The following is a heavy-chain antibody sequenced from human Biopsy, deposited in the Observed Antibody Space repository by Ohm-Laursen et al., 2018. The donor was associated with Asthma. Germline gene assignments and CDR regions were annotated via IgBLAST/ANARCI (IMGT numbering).Heavy chain of an antibody. J-gene: IGHJ6*02. Sequence: SLRLSCTASGFTFSSFGMHWVRQAPGKGLEWVAVISFDGIHKYYADSVKGRYTVSRGNSQNTLNLEMTSLKAEDTALYYCARVAVGSSWVYFYYGMDVWGQGTTVTVSS. CDR1: GFTFSSFG. CDR2: ISFDGIHK. V-gene: IGHV3-30*03. D-gene: IGHD6-13*01. CDR3: ARVAVGSSWVYFYYGMDV.